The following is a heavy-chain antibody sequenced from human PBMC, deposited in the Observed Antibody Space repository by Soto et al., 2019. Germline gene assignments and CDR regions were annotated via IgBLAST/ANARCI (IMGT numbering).Heavy chain of an antibody. CDR2: ISSSGSTI. J-gene: IGHJ6*03. CDR1: GFTFSDYY. Sequence: GGSLRLSCAASGFTFSDYYMSWIRQAPGKGLEWVSYISSSGSTIYYADSVKGRFTISRDNAKNSLYLQMNSLRAEDTAVYYCARDSYVVVPAAKPYYYMDVWGKGTTVTVSS. V-gene: IGHV3-11*01. D-gene: IGHD2-2*02. CDR3: ARDSYVVVPAAKPYYYMDV.